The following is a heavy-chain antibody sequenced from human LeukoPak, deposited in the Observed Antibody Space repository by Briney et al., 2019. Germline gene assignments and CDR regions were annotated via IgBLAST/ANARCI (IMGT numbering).Heavy chain of an antibody. J-gene: IGHJ4*02. CDR2: VSGSGGST. CDR1: GFTFNNYA. Sequence: QPGGSLRLSCAASGFTFNNYALSWVRQAAGKGLEWVSGVSGSGGSTYYADSVKGRFTISRDNSKNTLYLQMNSLRAEDTAVYYCAKASHDSTGYYPPLEYWGQGTLVTVSS. CDR3: AKASHDSTGYYPPLEY. D-gene: IGHD3-22*01. V-gene: IGHV3-23*01.